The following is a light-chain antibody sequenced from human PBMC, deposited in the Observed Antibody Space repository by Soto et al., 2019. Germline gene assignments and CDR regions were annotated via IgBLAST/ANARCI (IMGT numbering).Light chain of an antibody. Sequence: DIVMTQSPDSLAVSLGERATINCKSSQSVLYSSNNKNYLAWYQQKPGQPPKLLIYWASTRESGVPDRFSGRGSGPDLTLTISSLQAEDVAVYYCQQCGSSPYTFGEGTKLEIK. CDR3: QQCGSSPYT. CDR1: QSVLYSSNNKNY. J-gene: IGKJ2*01. CDR2: WAS. V-gene: IGKV4-1*01.